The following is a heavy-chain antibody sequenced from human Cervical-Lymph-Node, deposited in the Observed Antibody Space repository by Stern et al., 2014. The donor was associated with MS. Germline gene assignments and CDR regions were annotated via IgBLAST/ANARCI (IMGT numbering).Heavy chain of an antibody. CDR1: GFTFSSYS. D-gene: IGHD4-23*01. J-gene: IGHJ4*02. V-gene: IGHV3-21*01. Sequence: EVQLVESGGGLVKPGGSLRLSCAASGFTFSSYSMNWVRQAPGKGLEWVASIRSVGSYIYYADSLKGRFTISRDNAKNSLYLQMNSLRAEDTAVYYCARGRGGNYRYYFDYWGQGTLVTVSS. CDR3: ARGRGGNYRYYFDY. CDR2: IRSVGSYI.